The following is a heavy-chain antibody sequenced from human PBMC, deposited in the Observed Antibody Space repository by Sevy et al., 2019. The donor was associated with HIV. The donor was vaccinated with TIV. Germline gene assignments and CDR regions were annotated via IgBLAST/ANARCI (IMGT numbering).Heavy chain of an antibody. CDR1: GFTFSSYG. J-gene: IGHJ4*02. CDR3: ARDYCGGDCYSFDY. V-gene: IGHV3-33*01. D-gene: IGHD2-21*02. Sequence: GGSLRLSCAASGFTFSSYGMHWVRQAPGKGLEWVAVIWYDGSNKYYADSVKGRFTISRDNSKNTLYLQMNGLRAGETDVYYCARDYCGGDCYSFDYWGQGTLVTVSS. CDR2: IWYDGSNK.